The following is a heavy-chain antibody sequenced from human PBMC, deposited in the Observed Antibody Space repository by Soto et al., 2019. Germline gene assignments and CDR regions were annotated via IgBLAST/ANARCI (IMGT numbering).Heavy chain of an antibody. CDR1: GGSISSGGYY. D-gene: IGHD6-13*01. CDR3: ATRSGGAAAGKIDY. CDR2: IIYRGST. Sequence: QVQLQESGPGLVKPSQTLSLTCTVSGGSISSGGYYWSWIRQHPGKGLEWIGYIIYRGSTYYNPSHKSRVTITVDTSKNQFSLKLSSVTAADTAVYYCATRSGGAAAGKIDYWGQGTLVTVSS. V-gene: IGHV4-31*03. J-gene: IGHJ4*02.